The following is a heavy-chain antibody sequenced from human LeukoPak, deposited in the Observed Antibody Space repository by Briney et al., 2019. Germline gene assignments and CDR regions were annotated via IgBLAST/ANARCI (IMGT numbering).Heavy chain of an antibody. CDR1: GFTFSTHI. J-gene: IGHJ4*02. CDR2: ISYDGNNK. Sequence: VQPGRSLRLSCAASGFTFSTHIMHWVRQAPGKGLEWAAAISYDGNNKYYADSVKGRFTVSRDNSENTLYLQMNSLRTEDTAVYYCARGYDRGGPKDWHLDYGGQGTLVTVSS. V-gene: IGHV3-30-3*01. CDR3: ARGYDRGGPKDWHLDY. D-gene: IGHD3-22*01.